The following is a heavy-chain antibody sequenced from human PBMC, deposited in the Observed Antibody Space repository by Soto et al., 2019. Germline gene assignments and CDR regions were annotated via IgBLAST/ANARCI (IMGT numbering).Heavy chain of an antibody. CDR2: INGAGSST. CDR3: ETNGAGTPPDKY. CDR1: GITFSSNW. Sequence: GGSLRLSCAASGITFSSNWMHWVRQAPGKGLVWVSRINGAGSSTNYADSVKGRFSISRDNAKNTLYLQMNSLRAEDTAVYYCETNGAGTPPDKYWGKGTLVTVSS. D-gene: IGHD6-19*01. J-gene: IGHJ4*02. V-gene: IGHV3-74*01.